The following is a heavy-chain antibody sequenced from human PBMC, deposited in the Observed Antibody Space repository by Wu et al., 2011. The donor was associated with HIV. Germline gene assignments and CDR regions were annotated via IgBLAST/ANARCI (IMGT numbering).Heavy chain of an antibody. J-gene: IGHJ4*01. CDR1: GYTFTNYA. CDR2: ISGYNGDT. Sequence: QVQLVQTGPEVKKPGASVKVSCKASGYTFTNYAISWVRQAPGQGLEWMGWISGYNGDTNYVQKLKGRVTMTTDTSTNTAYMELRSLTSDDTAVYFCARESIYRYCTGTTCYPDYWGQGTLVTVSS. V-gene: IGHV1-18*01. D-gene: IGHD2-2*01. CDR3: ARESIYRYCTGTTCYPDY.